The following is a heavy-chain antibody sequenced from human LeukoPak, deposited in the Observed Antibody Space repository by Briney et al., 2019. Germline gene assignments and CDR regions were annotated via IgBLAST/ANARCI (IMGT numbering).Heavy chain of an antibody. Sequence: PSETLSLTCTVFGGSISSYYWSWIRQPPGKGLEWIGYIYYSGSTNYNPSLKSRVTISVDTSKNQFSLKLSSVTAADTAVYYCARARQIVGARAGFDYWGQGTLVTVSS. J-gene: IGHJ4*02. CDR1: GGSISSYY. CDR3: ARARQIVGARAGFDY. CDR2: IYYSGST. V-gene: IGHV4-59*01. D-gene: IGHD1-26*01.